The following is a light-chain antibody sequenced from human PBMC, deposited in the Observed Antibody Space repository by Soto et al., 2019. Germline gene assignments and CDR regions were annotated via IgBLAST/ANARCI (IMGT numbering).Light chain of an antibody. J-gene: IGLJ1*01. CDR3: ETWDSNTYV. CDR1: SGHSSYI. CDR2: LEGSGSH. V-gene: IGLV4-60*02. Sequence: QSVLTQSSSASASLGSSVSLTCTLSSGHSSYIIAWHQQQPGKAPRYLMKLEGSGSHNKGSGVPDRFSGSSSGADRYLTISNLQFEDEADYYCETWDSNTYVFGTGTKVTVL.